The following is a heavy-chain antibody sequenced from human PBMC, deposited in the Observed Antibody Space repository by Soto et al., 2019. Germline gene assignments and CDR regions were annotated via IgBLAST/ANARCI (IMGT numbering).Heavy chain of an antibody. V-gene: IGHV3-30*03. CDR3: VGGQYYFDY. J-gene: IGHJ4*02. CDR1: GLPFTTYG. D-gene: IGHD3-10*01. Sequence: QVQLVESGGGVVQPGRSLRLSCAASGLPFTTYGMHWVREGPGKGLEWVAVISYDGSNKYYADSVKGRFTISRDNSNNTLYLQMNSLRPEDTALYYCVGGQYYFDYRGQGTLVTVSS. CDR2: ISYDGSNK.